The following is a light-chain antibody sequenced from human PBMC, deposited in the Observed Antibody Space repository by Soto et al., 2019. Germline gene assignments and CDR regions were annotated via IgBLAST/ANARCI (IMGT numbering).Light chain of an antibody. Sequence: DIQMTQSPSALSASVGDRVTITCRASQGISRHLAWFQQIPGKAPKRLIYAASNLQSEVPSRFSGSGSRTEFTLTISSLQPEDFGTYYCLQHNTYPWTFGQGTKVEI. J-gene: IGKJ1*01. CDR1: QGISRH. V-gene: IGKV1-17*03. CDR3: LQHNTYPWT. CDR2: AAS.